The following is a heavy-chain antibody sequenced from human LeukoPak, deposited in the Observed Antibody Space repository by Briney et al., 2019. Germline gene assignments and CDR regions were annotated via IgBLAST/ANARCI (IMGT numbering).Heavy chain of an antibody. Sequence: SVKVSCKASGGTFSSYAISWVRQAPGQGLEWMGRIIPILGHAQKFQGRVTITADKSTSTAYMELSSLRSEDTAVYYCAREPYGSGSYFIDYWGQGTLVTVSS. CDR3: AREPYGSGSYFIDY. D-gene: IGHD3-10*01. CDR1: GGTFSSYA. V-gene: IGHV1-69*04. CDR2: IIPILG. J-gene: IGHJ4*02.